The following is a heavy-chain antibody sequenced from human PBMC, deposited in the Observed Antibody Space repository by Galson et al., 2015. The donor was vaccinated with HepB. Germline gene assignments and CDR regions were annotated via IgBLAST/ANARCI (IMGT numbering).Heavy chain of an antibody. D-gene: IGHD2-21*02. J-gene: IGHJ4*02. CDR2: INPSGGST. V-gene: IGHV1-46*02. Sequence: SGYIFNIYYMSWVRQAPGQGLEWMGIINPSGGSTSYAQKFQGRVTMTRDTSTSTVYMELSSLRFEDTAVYYCARVPNLAYCGGDCYVDYWGQGTLVTVSS. CDR3: ARVPNLAYCGGDCYVDY. CDR1: GYIFNIYY.